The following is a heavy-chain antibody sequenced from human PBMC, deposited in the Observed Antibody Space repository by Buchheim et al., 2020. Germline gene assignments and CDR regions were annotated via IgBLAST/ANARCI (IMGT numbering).Heavy chain of an antibody. D-gene: IGHD1-7*01. CDR3: ARERGITGTTAFDY. CDR1: GFTFSSYG. Sequence: QVQLVESGGGVVQPGRSLRLSCAASGFTFSSYGMHWVRQAPGKGLEWVAVIWYDGSNKYYADSVKGRFTIPRDNSKNTLYLQMNSLRAEDTAVYYCARERGITGTTAFDYWGQGTL. CDR2: IWYDGSNK. J-gene: IGHJ4*02. V-gene: IGHV3-33*01.